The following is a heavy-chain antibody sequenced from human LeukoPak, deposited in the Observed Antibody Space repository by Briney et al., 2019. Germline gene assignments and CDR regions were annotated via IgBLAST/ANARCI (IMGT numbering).Heavy chain of an antibody. D-gene: IGHD4-11*01. CDR1: GGTLSSYA. CDR2: IIPILNIA. J-gene: IGHJ4*02. V-gene: IGHV1-69*04. Sequence: SVKVSCKASGGTLSSYAISWVRQAPGKGLEWMGRIIPILNIATYAQKFQGRVTITADKSTSTSYMELSSLRSEDTAVYYCERGVGSNYGVDYWGQGTLVTVSS. CDR3: ERGVGSNYGVDY.